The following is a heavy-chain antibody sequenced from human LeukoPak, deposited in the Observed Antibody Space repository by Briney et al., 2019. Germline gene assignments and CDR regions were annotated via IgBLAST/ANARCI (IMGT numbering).Heavy chain of an antibody. D-gene: IGHD2-21*02. J-gene: IGHJ3*02. CDR3: AKTKVGTGLDALDI. V-gene: IGHV3-30-3*02. CDR1: GFTFNSYA. CDR2: MSYAGSNK. Sequence: AGRSLRLSCAASGFTFNSYAMHWVRQAAGKGLEWVAIMSYAGSNKFYADSVKGRFAISRDNSKNTLYLQMDSLRAEDTAVYYCAKTKVGTGLDALDIWGQGTMVTVSS.